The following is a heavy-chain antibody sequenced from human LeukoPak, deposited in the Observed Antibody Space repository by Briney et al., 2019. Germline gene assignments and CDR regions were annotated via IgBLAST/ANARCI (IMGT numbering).Heavy chain of an antibody. V-gene: IGHV4-59*08. CDR2: ITHSGFT. D-gene: IGHD2-15*01. J-gene: IGHJ4*02. Sequence: SETLSLTCNVSGGSISRYYWSWIRHPPGQGLEWIGYITHSGFTSYNPSLKGRVTISVDTSKNQFSLRLNSVTAADTAVYYCARNYADVGGFFSYYFQFWGMGALVTVSS. CDR1: GGSISRYY. CDR3: ARNYADVGGFFSYYFQF.